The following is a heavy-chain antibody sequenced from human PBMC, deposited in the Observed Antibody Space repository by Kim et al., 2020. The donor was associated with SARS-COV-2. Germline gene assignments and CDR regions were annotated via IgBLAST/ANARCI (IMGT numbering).Heavy chain of an antibody. CDR1: GETFSSYN. J-gene: IGHJ4*02. CDR3: ARPDGGFGDSLDY. D-gene: IGHD3-10*01. Sequence: SVKVSCKVFGETFSSYNINWVRQAPGQGLEWMGRIIPMVGKADYAQKFQGRVTIIADRSTSTAYMDVSSLRSEDTAVYYCARPDGGFGDSLDYWGQGTLVTVSS. CDR2: IIPMVGKA. V-gene: IGHV1-69*02.